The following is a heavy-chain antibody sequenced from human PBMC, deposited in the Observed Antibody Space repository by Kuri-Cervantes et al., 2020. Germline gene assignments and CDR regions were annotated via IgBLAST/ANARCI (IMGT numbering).Heavy chain of an antibody. J-gene: IGHJ4*02. CDR3: ARDSKTGTHRLGYDY. D-gene: IGHD1-1*01. Sequence: ASVKVSCKASGYTFTKYYLHWVRQAPGQGLEWMGIINPSGGSTSYAQKFQGRVTMTRDTSTSTVYMELRSLRSDDTAVYYCARDSKTGTHRLGYDYWGQGTLVTVSS. V-gene: IGHV1-46*01. CDR2: INPSGGST. CDR1: GYTFTKYY.